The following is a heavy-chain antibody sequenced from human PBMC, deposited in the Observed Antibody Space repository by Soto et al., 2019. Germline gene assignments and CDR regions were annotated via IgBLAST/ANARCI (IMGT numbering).Heavy chain of an antibody. V-gene: IGHV3-74*01. CDR2: INSDGSST. J-gene: IGHJ6*02. D-gene: IGHD2-8*01. Sequence: GGSLRLSCAASGFTFSSYWMHWVRQAPGKGLVWVSRINSDGSSTSYADSVKGRFTTSRDNAKNTLFLQMNSLRAEDTAVYYCVRMGCSNVECWDYYYGMDVWGQGTTVTVSS. CDR1: GFTFSSYW. CDR3: VRMGCSNVECWDYYYGMDV.